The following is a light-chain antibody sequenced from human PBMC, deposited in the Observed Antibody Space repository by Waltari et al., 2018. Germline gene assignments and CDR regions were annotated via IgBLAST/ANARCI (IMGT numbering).Light chain of an antibody. Sequence: QSVLTHAPSVSGAPGQRVIISCTGSSSNIWAGYGFAWYQHLPGTAPKLLIYGGNNRPSGVPERFSASTSGTSASLAITGLRAEDEADYYCQSFDNRLTGSYVFGTGTKVTVL. CDR1: SSNIWAGYG. J-gene: IGLJ1*01. V-gene: IGLV1-40*01. CDR3: QSFDNRLTGSYV. CDR2: GGN.